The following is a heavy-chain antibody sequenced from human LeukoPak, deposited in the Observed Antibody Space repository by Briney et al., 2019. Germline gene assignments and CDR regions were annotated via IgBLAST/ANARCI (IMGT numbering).Heavy chain of an antibody. CDR1: GYTFAVYD. V-gene: IGHV1-2*02. Sequence: GASVNVSCKASGYTFAVYDINWVRQATGQGLEWMGWINPNSGGTNYAQKFQGRVTMTRDTSISTAYMELSRLRSDDTAVYYCARGNFWSGYWEFDYWGQGTLVTVSS. CDR2: INPNSGGT. J-gene: IGHJ4*02. D-gene: IGHD3-3*01. CDR3: ARGNFWSGYWEFDY.